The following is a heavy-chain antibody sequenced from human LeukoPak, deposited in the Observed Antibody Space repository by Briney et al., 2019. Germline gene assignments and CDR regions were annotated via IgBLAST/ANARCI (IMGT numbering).Heavy chain of an antibody. CDR2: ISVYNANT. J-gene: IGHJ4*02. D-gene: IGHD6-13*01. CDR3: ARTSAYGSSWHSY. V-gene: IGHV1-18*01. CDR1: GYTFSNYA. Sequence: ASVKVSCKASGYTFSNYAISWVRQAPAQGLEWMGWISVYNANTNDAQKFQGRVTVTTDTSTNTTYMELGSLSSDDTAVYYCARTSAYGSSWHSYWGQGTLVTVS.